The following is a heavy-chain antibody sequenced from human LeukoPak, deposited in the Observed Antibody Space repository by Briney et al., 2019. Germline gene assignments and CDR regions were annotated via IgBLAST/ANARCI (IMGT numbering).Heavy chain of an antibody. V-gene: IGHV4-59*08. CDR1: GGSISSYY. D-gene: IGHD3-3*01. Sequence: PSETLSLTCTVSGGSISSYYWSWIRQPPGKGLECIGYIYYSGSTNYNPSLKSRVTISVDTSKNQFSLKLSSVTAADTAVYYCARRGYDFWSGYYTGYFDYWGQGTLVTVSS. CDR2: IYYSGST. J-gene: IGHJ4*02. CDR3: ARRGYDFWSGYYTGYFDY.